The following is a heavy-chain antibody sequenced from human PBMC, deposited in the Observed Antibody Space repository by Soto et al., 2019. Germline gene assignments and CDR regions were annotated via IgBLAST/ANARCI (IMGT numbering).Heavy chain of an antibody. CDR3: LKDRVAIIRGLFDP. CDR2: ISYNSGRI. D-gene: IGHD3-3*01. J-gene: IGHJ5*02. Sequence: EVQLVESGGGLVQSGRSLRLSCAASGFTFDDYAMHWVRQAPGTGLEWFAGISYNSGRIGYSDSVKGRFTISRDNAKNSLNLQMNSLRPEDTALYYCLKDRVAIIRGLFDPWGQGTLVTVSS. CDR1: GFTFDDYA. V-gene: IGHV3-9*01.